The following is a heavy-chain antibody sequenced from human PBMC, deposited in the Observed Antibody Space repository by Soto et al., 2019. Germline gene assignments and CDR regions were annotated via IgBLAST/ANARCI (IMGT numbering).Heavy chain of an antibody. CDR1: GGSISNGGYY. D-gene: IGHD3-10*01. V-gene: IGHV4-31*03. Sequence: SETLSLTCTVSGGSISNGGYYWSWIRQHPGKGLEWIGYIYYSGSTYYNPSLKSRVTISVDTSKNQFSLKLSSVTAADTAVYYCAGGTMVRGVISGYGMDVWGQGTTVTVSS. CDR3: AGGTMVRGVISGYGMDV. CDR2: IYYSGST. J-gene: IGHJ6*02.